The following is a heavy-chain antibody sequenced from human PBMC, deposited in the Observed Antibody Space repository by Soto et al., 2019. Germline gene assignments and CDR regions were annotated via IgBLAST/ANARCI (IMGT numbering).Heavy chain of an antibody. CDR3: AIWVYIAVAGTHDAFDI. D-gene: IGHD6-19*01. CDR1: GGSFSGYY. J-gene: IGHJ3*02. CDR2: INHSGST. V-gene: IGHV4-34*01. Sequence: SETLSLTCAVYGGSFSGYYWSWIRQPPGKGLEWIGEINHSGSTNYNPSLKSRVTISVDTSKNQFSLKLSSVTAADTAVYYCAIWVYIAVAGTHDAFDIWGQGTMVTVSS.